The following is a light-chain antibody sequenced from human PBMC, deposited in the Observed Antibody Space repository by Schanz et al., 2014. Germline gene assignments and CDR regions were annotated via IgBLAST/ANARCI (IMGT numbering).Light chain of an antibody. V-gene: IGKV3D-15*01. CDR3: QQYNNWLRT. J-gene: IGKJ1*01. Sequence: EIVLTQSPASLSLSPGERATLSCRASQSVSSYLAWYQQKPGQAPRLLIYDASSRATGIPARFSGSGSGTEFTLTISSLQSEDFAVYYCQQYNNWLRTFGQGTKVEIE. CDR2: DAS. CDR1: QSVSSY.